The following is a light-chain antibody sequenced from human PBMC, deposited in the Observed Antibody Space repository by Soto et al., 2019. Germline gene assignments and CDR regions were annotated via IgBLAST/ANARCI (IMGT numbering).Light chain of an antibody. V-gene: IGLV2-8*01. J-gene: IGLJ2*01. Sequence: QSALTQPPSASGSPGQSVTFTCSGTSSDVGEENYVSWYQQHPGKVPKLILYEVSKRPSGVPDRFSGSRSGNTASLTVSGLQAEDEADYYCSSFAGSPVVFGGGTKLTVL. CDR1: SSDVGEENY. CDR2: EVS. CDR3: SSFAGSPVV.